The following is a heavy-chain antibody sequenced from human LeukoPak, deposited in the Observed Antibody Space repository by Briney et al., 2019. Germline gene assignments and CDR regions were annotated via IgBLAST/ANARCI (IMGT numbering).Heavy chain of an antibody. Sequence: SETLSLTRAVSGGSISSGGYYWSWIRQPPGKGLEWIGYIYYSGSTNYNPSLKSRVTISVDTSKNQFSLKLSSVTAADTAVYYCARGGLYCSSTGCYRYYYYMDVWGKGTTVTVSS. CDR1: GGSISSGGYY. D-gene: IGHD2-2*02. CDR3: ARGGLYCSSTGCYRYYYYMDV. CDR2: IYYSGST. V-gene: IGHV4-61*08. J-gene: IGHJ6*03.